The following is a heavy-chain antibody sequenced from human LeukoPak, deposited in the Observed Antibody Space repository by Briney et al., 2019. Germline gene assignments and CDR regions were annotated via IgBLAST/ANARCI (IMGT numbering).Heavy chain of an antibody. Sequence: LSGGSLRLSCAASGFTFSSYGMSWVRQAPGQGLEWVSYVSRTGGSTYYADSVKGRFTISRDNAKNSLYLQMNSLRAEDTAVYYCAREQYSSGKSLDYWGQGKLVTVSS. J-gene: IGHJ4*01. CDR2: VSRTGGST. CDR3: AREQYSSGKSLDY. V-gene: IGHV3-48*01. D-gene: IGHD3-10*01. CDR1: GFTFSSYG.